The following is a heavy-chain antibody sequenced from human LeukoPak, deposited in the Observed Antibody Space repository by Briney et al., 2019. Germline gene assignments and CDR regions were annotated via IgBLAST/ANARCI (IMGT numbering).Heavy chain of an antibody. Sequence: SQTLSLTCTVSGGSISSGDYYWSWIRQPPGKGLEWIGYIYYSGSTYYNPSLKSRDTISVDTSKNQFSLKLSSVTAADTAVYYCARVPTGSYYFDYWGQGTLVTVSS. CDR2: IYYSGST. CDR3: ARVPTGSYYFDY. CDR1: GGSISSGDYY. J-gene: IGHJ4*02. V-gene: IGHV4-30-4*01. D-gene: IGHD3-9*01.